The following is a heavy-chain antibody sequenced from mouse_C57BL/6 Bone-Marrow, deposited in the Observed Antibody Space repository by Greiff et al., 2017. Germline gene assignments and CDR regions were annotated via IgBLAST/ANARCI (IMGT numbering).Heavy chain of an antibody. CDR3: ARFAGWAWFAY. CDR2: IYPSSGNT. D-gene: IGHD1-1*02. CDR1: GYTFTSYG. J-gene: IGHJ3*01. V-gene: IGHV1-81*01. Sequence: QVQLQQSGAELARPGASVKLSCKASGYTFTSYGISWVKQRTGQGLEWIGEIYPSSGNTYYNEKFKGKATLTAYKSSSTAYMELRSLTSEDSAVYFCARFAGWAWFAYWGQGTLVTVSA.